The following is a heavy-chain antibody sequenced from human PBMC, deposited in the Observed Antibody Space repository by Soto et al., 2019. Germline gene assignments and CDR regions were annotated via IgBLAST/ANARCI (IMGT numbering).Heavy chain of an antibody. D-gene: IGHD6-19*01. V-gene: IGHV3-33*01. CDR3: ARDVGVVVAELDY. Sequence: QVQLVESGGGVAQPGRSLRLSCAASGFTFSSYGMHWVRQAPGKGLEWVAVIWYDGSKTYYADSVKGRFTIFRDNSKNTVYLQMNSLSAEDTAVYYRARDVGVVVAELDYWGQGILVTVSS. CDR2: IWYDGSKT. J-gene: IGHJ4*02. CDR1: GFTFSSYG.